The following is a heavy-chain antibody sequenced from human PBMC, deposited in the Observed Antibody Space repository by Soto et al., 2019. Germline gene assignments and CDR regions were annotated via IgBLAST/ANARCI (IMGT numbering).Heavy chain of an antibody. CDR1: GFTFSSYA. J-gene: IGHJ6*02. V-gene: IGHV3-30-3*01. CDR2: ISYDGSNK. D-gene: IGHD5-18*01. Sequence: ESGGGVVQPGRSLRLSCAASGFTFSSYAMHWVRQAPGKGLEWVAVISYDGSNKYYADSVKGRFTISRDNSKNTLYLQMNSLRAEDTAVYYCARDVYSDYYYGMDVWGQGTTVTVSS. CDR3: ARDVYSDYYYGMDV.